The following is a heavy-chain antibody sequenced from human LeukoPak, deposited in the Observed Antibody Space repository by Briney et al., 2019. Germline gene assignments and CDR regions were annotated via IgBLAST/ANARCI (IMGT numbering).Heavy chain of an antibody. V-gene: IGHV3-30-3*01. CDR3: ARGGDIVAVPAAIGWFDP. J-gene: IGHJ5*02. D-gene: IGHD2-2*01. CDR2: ISYDGSNK. CDR1: GFTFSSYA. Sequence: GRSLRLSCAASGFTFSSYAMHWVRQAPGKGLEWVAVISYDGSNKYYADSVKGRFTISRDNSKNTLYLQMNSLRAEDTAVYYCARGGDIVAVPAAIGWFDPWGQGTLVTVSS.